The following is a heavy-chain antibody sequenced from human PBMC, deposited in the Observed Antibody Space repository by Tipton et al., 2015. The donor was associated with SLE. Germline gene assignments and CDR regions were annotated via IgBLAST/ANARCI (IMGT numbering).Heavy chain of an antibody. D-gene: IGHD1-14*01. V-gene: IGHV4-61*02. CDR3: ATGHFDY. J-gene: IGHJ4*02. CDR2: IYSSGST. Sequence: TLSLTCTVSGGSISSGSYYWNWIRQPAGKGLEWIGRIYSSGSTNYNPSLKSRVTISVDTSKNQYSLRLTSVTAADTAIYYCATGHFDYWGQGILVTVSS. CDR1: GGSISSGSYY.